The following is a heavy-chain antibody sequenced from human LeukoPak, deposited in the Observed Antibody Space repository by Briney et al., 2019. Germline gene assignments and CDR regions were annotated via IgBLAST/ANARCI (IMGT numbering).Heavy chain of an antibody. Sequence: SETLSLTCAVYGGSFSGYYWSWIRQPPGKGLEWIGEINHSGSTNYNPSLKSRVTISVDTSKNQFSLKLSSVTAADTAVYYCARADSPYYYDSSGPKFDYWGQGTLVTVSS. J-gene: IGHJ4*02. CDR1: GGSFSGYY. CDR2: INHSGST. D-gene: IGHD3-22*01. V-gene: IGHV4-34*09. CDR3: ARADSPYYYDSSGPKFDY.